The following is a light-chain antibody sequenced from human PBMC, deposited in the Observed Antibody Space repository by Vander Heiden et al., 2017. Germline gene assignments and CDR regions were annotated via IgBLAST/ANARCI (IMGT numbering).Light chain of an antibody. CDR2: EVS. Sequence: QLALPKPPSCSGSPGRSITISCTGTSSDIGGYNYVSWYQQHPGKAPKLMIYEVSNRPSGVSNRFSGSKSGNTASLTISGLQAEDEADYYCSSYRSSSTRVFGGGTKLTVL. J-gene: IGLJ2*01. CDR1: SSDIGGYNY. CDR3: SSYRSSSTRV. V-gene: IGLV2-14*01.